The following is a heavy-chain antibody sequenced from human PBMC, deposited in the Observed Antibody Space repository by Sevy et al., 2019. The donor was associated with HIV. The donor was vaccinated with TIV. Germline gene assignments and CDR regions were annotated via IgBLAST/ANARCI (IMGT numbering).Heavy chain of an antibody. CDR1: GFTFSSYA. Sequence: GGSLRLSCAASGFTFSSYAMSWVRQAPGKGLEWVSGISDSGGSTYYADSVKGRFTISGDNSKNTLYLQMNSLRAEDTAVYYCAKDTCSSTSCYYQDAFDIWGQGTMVTVSS. J-gene: IGHJ3*02. D-gene: IGHD2-2*01. CDR2: ISDSGGST. V-gene: IGHV3-23*01. CDR3: AKDTCSSTSCYYQDAFDI.